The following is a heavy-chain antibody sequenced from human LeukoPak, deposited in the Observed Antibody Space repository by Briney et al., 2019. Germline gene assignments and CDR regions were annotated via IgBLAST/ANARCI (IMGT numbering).Heavy chain of an antibody. V-gene: IGHV5-51*01. CDR2: IYPGDSDT. CDR1: GYSFTSYW. D-gene: IGHD3-10*01. J-gene: IGHJ4*02. CDR3: ARGTMVRGVILIFDY. Sequence: GESLKISCKGSGYSFTSYWIGWVRQMPGKGLEWVGIIYPGDSDTRYSPSFQGQVTISADKSISTAYLQWSSLKASDTAMYYCARGTMVRGVILIFDYWGQGTLVTVSS.